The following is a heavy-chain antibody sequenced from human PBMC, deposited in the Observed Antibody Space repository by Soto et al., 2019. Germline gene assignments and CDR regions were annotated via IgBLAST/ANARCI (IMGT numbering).Heavy chain of an antibody. Sequence: SETLSLTCTVSGGSISSGDYYWSWIRQPPGKGLEWIGYIYYSGSTYYNPSLKSRVTISVDTSKNQFSLKLSSVTAADTAVYYCARAADSSGYYGDYWGQGTRVTVSS. V-gene: IGHV4-30-4*01. CDR2: IYYSGST. CDR3: ARAADSSGYYGDY. D-gene: IGHD3-22*01. CDR1: GGSISSGDYY. J-gene: IGHJ4*02.